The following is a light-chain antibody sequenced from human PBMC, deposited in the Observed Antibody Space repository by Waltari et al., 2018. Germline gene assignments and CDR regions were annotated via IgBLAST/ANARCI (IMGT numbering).Light chain of an antibody. CDR3: AAWDDGLSGPV. CDR1: SSNIGINH. CDR2: RNN. Sequence: QSVLTQPPSASGTPGQRVTISCSGTSSNIGINHVYWYQQVPRMAPKLLIYRNNQRPSGVPDRFSGSKSGTSASLAISGLRSEDETDYYCAAWDDGLSGPVFGGGTKLTVL. J-gene: IGLJ3*02. V-gene: IGLV1-47*01.